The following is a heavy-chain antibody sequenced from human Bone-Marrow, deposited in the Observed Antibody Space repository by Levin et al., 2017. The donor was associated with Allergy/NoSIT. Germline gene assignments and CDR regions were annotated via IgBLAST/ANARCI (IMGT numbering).Heavy chain of an antibody. CDR3: TKGSQEGLYGLDV. D-gene: IGHD3/OR15-3a*01. Sequence: SETLSLTCTVSGASISDKHWWTWVRQSPGKGLEWIGEIYHSESSNYNPSLKSRVTLSIDKSNNRFSLSLESATAADTAVYYCTKGSQEGLYGLDVWGQGTTVIVSS. CDR2: IYHSESS. V-gene: IGHV4/OR15-8*01. CDR1: GASISDKHW. J-gene: IGHJ6*02.